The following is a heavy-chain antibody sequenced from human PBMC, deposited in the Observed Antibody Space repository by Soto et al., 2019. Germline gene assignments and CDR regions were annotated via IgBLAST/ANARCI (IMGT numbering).Heavy chain of an antibody. CDR2: IWYDGSGQ. Sequence: QVQLVESGGGLVQPGRSLRLSWVVSGFTFSNYGMHWVRQAPGKGLEWVADIWYDGSGQRYAGSVQGRFTISRDNSKNTLYLQINSLRVEDTAVYYCAKDEVSRKYYGHSLEVWGQGTTVTVSS. CDR1: GFTFSNYG. V-gene: IGHV3-33*03. J-gene: IGHJ6*02. CDR3: AKDEVSRKYYGHSLEV. D-gene: IGHD4-17*01.